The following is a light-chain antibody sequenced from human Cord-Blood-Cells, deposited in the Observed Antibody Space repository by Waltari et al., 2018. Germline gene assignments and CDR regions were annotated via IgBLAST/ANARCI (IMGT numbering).Light chain of an antibody. CDR3: AAWDDSLNGHVV. Sequence: QSVLPQPPSASGTPGPRVTISCSGSSSNIGSNTVNWYQQLPGTAPKLLIYSNKQRPAGVPDRFSGSKSGTSASLAISGLQSEDEADYYCAAWDDSLNGHVVFGGGTKLTVL. CDR2: SNK. J-gene: IGLJ2*01. V-gene: IGLV1-44*01. CDR1: SSNIGSNT.